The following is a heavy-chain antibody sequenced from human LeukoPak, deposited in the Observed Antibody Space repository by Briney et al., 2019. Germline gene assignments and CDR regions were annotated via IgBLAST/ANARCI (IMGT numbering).Heavy chain of an antibody. CDR1: GFTFNNYW. CDR3: ARDDGGSLDY. Sequence: PGGSLRLSCAASGFTFNNYWMAWVRQAPGKGLEWVANTKQDESTRNYVDSVKGRFTISRDNAQNSLYLQMNSLRAEDTAMYYCARDDGGSLDYWGQGTLVTVSS. D-gene: IGHD1-26*01. CDR2: TKQDESTR. V-gene: IGHV3-7*01. J-gene: IGHJ4*02.